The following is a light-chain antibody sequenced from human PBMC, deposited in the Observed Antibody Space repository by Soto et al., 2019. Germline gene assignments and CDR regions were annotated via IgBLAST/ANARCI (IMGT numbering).Light chain of an antibody. Sequence: EIVLTQSPATLSLSPGERATLSCRASQSVSSYLAWYQHKPGQAPRLLIYDASNRATGIPARFSGSASGTDFTLTISSLEPEDFAVYYCQQRSNQITFGQGTRLEIK. V-gene: IGKV3-11*01. CDR2: DAS. J-gene: IGKJ5*01. CDR3: QQRSNQIT. CDR1: QSVSSY.